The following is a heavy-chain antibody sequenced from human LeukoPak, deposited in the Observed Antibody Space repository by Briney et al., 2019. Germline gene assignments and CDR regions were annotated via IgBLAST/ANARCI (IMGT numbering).Heavy chain of an antibody. Sequence: GGSLRLSCAASGFTFSNYAMHWVRQAPGKGLEWVAFIRYDGSNKYYADSVKGRFTISRDNSKNTLYLQMNSLRAEDTALYYCAAQGYNSGWYGFDIWGQGTMVTVSS. CDR3: AAQGYNSGWYGFDI. D-gene: IGHD6-19*01. V-gene: IGHV3-30*02. CDR1: GFTFSNYA. CDR2: IRYDGSNK. J-gene: IGHJ3*02.